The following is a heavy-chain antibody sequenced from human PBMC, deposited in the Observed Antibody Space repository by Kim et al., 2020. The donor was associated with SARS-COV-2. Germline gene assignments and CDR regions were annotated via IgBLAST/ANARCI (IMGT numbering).Heavy chain of an antibody. CDR2: T. CDR3: ARGLGPNLFDY. V-gene: IGHV5-51*01. D-gene: IGHD7-27*01. J-gene: IGHJ4*02. Sequence: TRYSPSFQGQVTISADKSISTAYLQWSSLKASDTAMYYCARGLGPNLFDYWGQGTLVTVSS.